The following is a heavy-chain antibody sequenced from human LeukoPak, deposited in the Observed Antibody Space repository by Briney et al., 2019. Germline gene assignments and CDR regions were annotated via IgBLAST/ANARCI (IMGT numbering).Heavy chain of an antibody. Sequence: SETLSLTCAVYGGSFSGYYWSWIRQPPGKGLEWIGEINHSGSTDYNPSLKSRVTISVDTSKNQFSLKLSSVTAADTAVYYCARGDCSGGSCYSWFDPWGQGTLVTVSS. D-gene: IGHD2-15*01. J-gene: IGHJ5*02. CDR3: ARGDCSGGSCYSWFDP. CDR2: INHSGST. CDR1: GGSFSGYY. V-gene: IGHV4-34*01.